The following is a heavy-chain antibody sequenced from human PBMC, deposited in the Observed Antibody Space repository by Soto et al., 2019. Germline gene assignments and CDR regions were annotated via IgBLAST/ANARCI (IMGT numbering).Heavy chain of an antibody. Sequence: DVQLVGSGGGLVQPGGSLRLSCVASGFPFSSYAMHWVRQAPGKGLEWISDINGASTTTFYADSVKGRFTVSRDNANNSVYLQMSSLRHEDTAFYYCARDLSHWGQGMLVTVSS. CDR1: GFPFSSYA. V-gene: IGHV3-48*02. CDR2: INGASTTT. CDR3: ARDLSH. J-gene: IGHJ4*02.